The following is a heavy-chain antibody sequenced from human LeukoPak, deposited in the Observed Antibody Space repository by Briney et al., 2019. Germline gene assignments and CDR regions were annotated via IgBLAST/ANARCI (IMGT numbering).Heavy chain of an antibody. V-gene: IGHV3-33*01. J-gene: IGHJ4*02. D-gene: IGHD3-10*01. CDR3: ARDRSVGSFDY. CDR1: GFTFSHCG. CDR2: IWYDGSNK. Sequence: GGSLRLSCTTSGFTFSHCGMHWVRRAPGKGLEWVAVIWYDGSNKYYADSVKGRFTISRDNSKNTLYLQMNSLRAEDTAVYYCARDRSVGSFDYWGQGTLVTVSS.